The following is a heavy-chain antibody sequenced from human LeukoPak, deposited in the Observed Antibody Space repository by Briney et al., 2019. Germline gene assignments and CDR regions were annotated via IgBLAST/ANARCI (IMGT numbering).Heavy chain of an antibody. CDR3: ARDMGRYSGYDYDY. CDR2: IHPNTGAT. CDR1: GYTFTDYY. Sequence: GASVKVSCKTSGYTFTDYYLHWVRQAPGQGLEWVGWIHPNTGATHYAQKLQGRLTMTRDTSISTVYMELTRLRSDDTAVYYCARDMGRYSGYDYDYWGQGPLVTASS. D-gene: IGHD5-12*01. V-gene: IGHV1-2*02. J-gene: IGHJ4*02.